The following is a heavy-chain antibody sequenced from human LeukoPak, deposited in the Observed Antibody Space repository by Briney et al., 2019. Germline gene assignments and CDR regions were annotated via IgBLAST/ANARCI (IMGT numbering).Heavy chain of an antibody. CDR1: GFTFGSYW. CDR3: VKVAPSDYYDTTGYWGDH. D-gene: IGHD3-22*01. J-gene: IGHJ4*02. V-gene: IGHV3-7*03. Sequence: GGSLRLSCATSGFTFGSYWMNWVRQAPGKGLEWVANIKQDGSEKHYVDSVKGRFTISRDNSKNTLYLQMNSLRAEDTAVYYCVKVAPSDYYDTTGYWGDHWGQGTLVTVSS. CDR2: IKQDGSEK.